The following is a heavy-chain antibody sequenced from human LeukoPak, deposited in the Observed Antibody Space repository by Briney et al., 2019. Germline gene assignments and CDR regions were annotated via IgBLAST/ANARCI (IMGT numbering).Heavy chain of an antibody. V-gene: IGHV3-30*03. J-gene: IGHJ3*02. Sequence: GGSLRLSCAASGFTFSSYGMHWVRQAPGKGLEWVAVISYDGSNKYYADSVKGRFTISRDNSKNTLYLQMNSLRDEDTAVYYCARDSAYAFDIWGQGTKVTVSS. D-gene: IGHD1-26*01. CDR1: GFTFSSYG. CDR2: ISYDGSNK. CDR3: ARDSAYAFDI.